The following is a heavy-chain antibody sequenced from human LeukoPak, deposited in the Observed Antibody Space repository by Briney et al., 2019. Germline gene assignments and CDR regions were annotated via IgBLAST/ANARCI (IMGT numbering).Heavy chain of an antibody. CDR3: ARGGSGSYLPPSFDY. V-gene: IGHV4-59*01. J-gene: IGHJ4*02. Sequence: SETLSLTCTVSGGSISSYYWSWIRQPAGKGLEWIGYIYYSGSTNYNPSLKSRVTISVDTSKNQFSLKLSSVTAADTAVYYCARGGSGSYLPPSFDYWGQGTLVTVSS. CDR1: GGSISSYY. CDR2: IYYSGST. D-gene: IGHD3-10*01.